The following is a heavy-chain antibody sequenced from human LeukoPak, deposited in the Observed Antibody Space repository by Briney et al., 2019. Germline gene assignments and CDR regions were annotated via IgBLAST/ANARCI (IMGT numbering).Heavy chain of an antibody. V-gene: IGHV4-4*07. CDR1: GDSISSYY. CDR2: IYTSGST. CDR3: ARVQYYDSSGYYYLDY. D-gene: IGHD3-22*01. J-gene: IGHJ4*02. Sequence: SETLSLTCTVSGDSISSYYWSWIRQPAGKGLEWIGRIYTSGSTNYNPSLKSRVTMSVDTSKNQFSLKLSSVTAADTAVYYCARVQYYDSSGYYYLDYWGQGTLVTVSS.